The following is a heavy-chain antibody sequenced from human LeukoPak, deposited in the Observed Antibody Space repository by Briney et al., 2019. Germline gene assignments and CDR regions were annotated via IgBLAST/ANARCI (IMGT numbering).Heavy chain of an antibody. V-gene: IGHV4-59*01. Sequence: PSETLSLACTVSGGSISSYYWSWIRQPPGKGLEWIGYIYCSGSTNYNPSLKSRVTISVDTSKNQFSLKLSSVTAADTAVYYCARVSRRYSSGWYPLYYFDYWGQGTLVTVSS. D-gene: IGHD6-19*01. CDR2: IYCSGST. J-gene: IGHJ4*02. CDR1: GGSISSYY. CDR3: ARVSRRYSSGWYPLYYFDY.